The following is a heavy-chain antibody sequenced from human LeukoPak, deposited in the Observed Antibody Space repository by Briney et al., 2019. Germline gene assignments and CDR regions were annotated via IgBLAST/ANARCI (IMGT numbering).Heavy chain of an antibody. Sequence: GGSLRLSCAASGFTFSTYSMNWVRQAPGKGLEWVSSISSGSRYMYYADSVKGRFTISRDNAKNSLYRLMNSLRAEDTAVYYCATDVRDEYSSGWYPIGYWGQGTLVTVSS. J-gene: IGHJ4*02. D-gene: IGHD6-19*01. V-gene: IGHV3-21*01. CDR1: GFTFSTYS. CDR2: ISSGSRYM. CDR3: ATDVRDEYSSGWYPIGY.